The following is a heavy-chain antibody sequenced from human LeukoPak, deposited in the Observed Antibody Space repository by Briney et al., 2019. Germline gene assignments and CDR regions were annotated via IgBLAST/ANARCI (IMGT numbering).Heavy chain of an antibody. CDR2: IRARAGST. J-gene: IGHJ4*02. D-gene: IGHD2-15*01. CDR1: GFTFADYA. Sequence: GGSLRLSCAASGFTFADYAMNWFRQAPGKGLEWVSAIRARAGSTYYGDSVKGRFAVSRDNSKNTLYLQMNSLRAEDTAVYYCAKDPHSFLSPVVVDFDQWGRGTLVIVSS. V-gene: IGHV3-23*01. CDR3: AKDPHSFLSPVVVDFDQ.